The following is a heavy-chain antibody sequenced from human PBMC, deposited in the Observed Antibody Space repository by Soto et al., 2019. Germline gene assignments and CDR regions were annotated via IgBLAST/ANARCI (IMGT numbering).Heavy chain of an antibody. J-gene: IGHJ6*02. CDR3: ATATISPVSATLYHYGMDV. CDR2: IMPVFHTT. D-gene: IGHD6-25*01. V-gene: IGHV1-69*01. Sequence: QVQLVQSGAEVKKPGSSVKVSCQASGGTFNNFAFTWVRQAPGQGLEWLGGIMPVFHTTNIAQTFQDRITVTADDFPTTVYMEMTSLRYDYTAVYYCATATISPVSATLYHYGMDVWGQGTTVTVSS. CDR1: GGTFNNFA.